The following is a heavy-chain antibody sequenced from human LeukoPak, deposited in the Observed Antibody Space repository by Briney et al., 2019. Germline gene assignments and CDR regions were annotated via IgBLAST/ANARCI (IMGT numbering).Heavy chain of an antibody. CDR3: ARDSHIVVVPAAVQGRFDP. CDR1: GFTFSIYS. J-gene: IGHJ5*02. D-gene: IGHD2-2*01. CDR2: ISSSSSYI. V-gene: IGHV3-21*04. Sequence: SGGSLRLSCAASGFTFSIYSMNWVRQAPGKGLEWVSSISSSSSYIYYADSVKGRFTISRDNAKNSLYLQMNSLRAEDTAVYYCARDSHIVVVPAAVQGRFDPWGQGTLGTVSS.